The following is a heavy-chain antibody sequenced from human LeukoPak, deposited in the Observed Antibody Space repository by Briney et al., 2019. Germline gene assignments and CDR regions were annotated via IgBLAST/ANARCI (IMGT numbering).Heavy chain of an antibody. J-gene: IGHJ4*02. CDR2: ISSSSKYI. CDR1: GFTFSSYA. CDR3: ARVDNWNEVTDDY. Sequence: GGSLRLSCAASGFTFSSYAMHWVRQAPGKGLEWVSSISSSSKYIYYADSVKGRFTISRDNARNSLYLQMNSLRAEDTAVYYCARVDNWNEVTDDYWGQGTLVTVSS. V-gene: IGHV3-21*01. D-gene: IGHD1-20*01.